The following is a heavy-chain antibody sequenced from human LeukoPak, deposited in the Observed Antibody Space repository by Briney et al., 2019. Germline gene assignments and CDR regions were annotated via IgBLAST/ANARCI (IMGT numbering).Heavy chain of an antibody. Sequence: GGSLRLSCAASGFTFSSYSMNWVRQAPGKGLEWVSSISSSSSYIYYADSVKGRFTISRDNAKNSLYLQMNSLRAEDTALYYCAKAASGVLTMIDAFDIWGQGTMVTVSS. V-gene: IGHV3-21*04. D-gene: IGHD3-22*01. CDR3: AKAASGVLTMIDAFDI. J-gene: IGHJ3*02. CDR2: ISSSSSYI. CDR1: GFTFSSYS.